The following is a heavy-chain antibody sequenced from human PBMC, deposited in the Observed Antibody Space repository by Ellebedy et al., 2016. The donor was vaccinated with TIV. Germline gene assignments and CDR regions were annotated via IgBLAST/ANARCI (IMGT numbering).Heavy chain of an antibody. CDR1: GGSISNYY. Sequence: SETLSLTCTVSGGSISNYYWSWIRRPPGERLEWIGYIHYRGTTNYNPSLSGRVSMSVDTSRNQFSLRLISVTAADTAVYYCARGFFDTSGYSNAFDLWGQGTLVTVSS. V-gene: IGHV4-59*12. J-gene: IGHJ5*02. CDR2: IHYRGTT. CDR3: ARGFFDTSGYSNAFDL. D-gene: IGHD3-9*01.